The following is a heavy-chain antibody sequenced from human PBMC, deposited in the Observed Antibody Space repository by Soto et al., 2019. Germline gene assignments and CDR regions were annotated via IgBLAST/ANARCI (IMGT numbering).Heavy chain of an antibody. V-gene: IGHV1-18*01. D-gene: IGHD3-9*01. CDR2: ISGYNGNT. J-gene: IGHJ4*02. CDR1: GYTFTSYG. CDR3: ARGTHYDFLTGPNYFDY. Sequence: QVQLVQSGAEVKKPGASVKVSCEVSGYTFTSYGITWVRQAPGQGLEWMGWISGYNGNTKYPQKFQDRVTMTTDTATSTAYMELRSLRSDDTAVYYCARGTHYDFLTGPNYFDYWGQGTLVVVYS.